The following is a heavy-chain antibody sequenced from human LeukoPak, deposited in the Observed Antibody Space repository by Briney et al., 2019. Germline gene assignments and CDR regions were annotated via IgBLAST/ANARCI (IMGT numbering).Heavy chain of an antibody. D-gene: IGHD4-17*01. J-gene: IGHJ4*02. CDR1: GFTFDDYG. Sequence: GGSLTLSCAASGFTFDDYGMSWVRQAPGKGLEWVSGINWNGGSTGYADPVKGRFTISRDNAKNSLYLQMSSLRADATALYHCARQPTDYGDYYFDYWGQGTLVTVSS. V-gene: IGHV3-20*01. CDR2: INWNGGST. CDR3: ARQPTDYGDYYFDY.